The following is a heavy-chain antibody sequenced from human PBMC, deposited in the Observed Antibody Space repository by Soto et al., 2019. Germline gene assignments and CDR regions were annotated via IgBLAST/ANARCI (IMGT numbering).Heavy chain of an antibody. Sequence: GASVKVSCKASVYTFTTYAMHWVRQAPGQRLEWMGWINAGNGNTKYSQKFQGRVTITRDTSASTAYMELSSLRSEDTAVYYCARAPSWYTFDYWGQGTLVTVSS. D-gene: IGHD6-13*01. J-gene: IGHJ4*02. V-gene: IGHV1-3*01. CDR1: VYTFTTYA. CDR2: INAGNGNT. CDR3: ARAPSWYTFDY.